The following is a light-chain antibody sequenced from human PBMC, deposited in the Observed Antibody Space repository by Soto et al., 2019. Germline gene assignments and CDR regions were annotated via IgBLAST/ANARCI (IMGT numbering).Light chain of an antibody. V-gene: IGKV1-39*01. J-gene: IGKJ3*01. CDR3: QQSSSTPPFT. CDR1: QNISIY. CDR2: TVS. Sequence: DIQMTQSPSSLSASVGDRVTITCRASQNISIYLNWYQQKPGKAPKLLIYTVSNLQSGVPSRFSAHGSGTDFNLTLSRLQPEDFSTYYCQQSSSTPPFTFGPGTKVDIK.